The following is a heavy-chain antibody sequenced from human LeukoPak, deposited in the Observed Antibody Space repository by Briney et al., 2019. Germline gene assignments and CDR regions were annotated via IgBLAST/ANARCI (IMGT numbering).Heavy chain of an antibody. CDR2: IWYDGSNK. Sequence: PGGSLRLSCAASGFSFSNYDMHWVRQAPGKGLEWVAVIWYDGSNKYYADSVKGRFTISRDNSKNTLYLQMNSIRVEDTAVYYCARGDPTVTTKQNLDYWGQGTLVTVSS. CDR1: GFSFSNYD. CDR3: ARGDPTVTTKQNLDY. V-gene: IGHV3-33*01. D-gene: IGHD4-17*01. J-gene: IGHJ4*02.